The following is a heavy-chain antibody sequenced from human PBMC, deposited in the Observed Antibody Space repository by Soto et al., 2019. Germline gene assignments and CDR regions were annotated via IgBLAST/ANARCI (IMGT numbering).Heavy chain of an antibody. CDR2: ISGSGTNT. CDR1: GFTFSSYA. Sequence: EVQLLQSGGGLVQPGGSLRLSCAASGFTFSSYAMNWVRQAPGKGLEWVSTISGSGTNTYHADSVEGRFTISRDNSRNTLYLQMISLRAEDTAIYYCAKKVLRETTEDYWGHVAEAVDSWGRGTLVTVFS. D-gene: IGHD6-19*01. V-gene: IGHV3-23*01. J-gene: IGHJ4*02. CDR3: AKKVLRETTEDYWGHVAEAVDS.